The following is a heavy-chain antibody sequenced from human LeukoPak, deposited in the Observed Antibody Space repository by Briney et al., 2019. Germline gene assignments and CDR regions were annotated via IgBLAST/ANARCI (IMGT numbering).Heavy chain of an antibody. Sequence: PSETLSLTCTVSGGSISSGDYYWSWIRQPPGKGLEWIGYIYYSGSTYYSPSLKSRVTISVDTSKNQFSLKLSSVTAADTAVYYCARTTVTTYFDYWGQGTLVTVSS. CDR3: ARTTVTTYFDY. CDR2: IYYSGST. J-gene: IGHJ4*02. D-gene: IGHD4-17*01. V-gene: IGHV4-30-4*01. CDR1: GGSISSGDYY.